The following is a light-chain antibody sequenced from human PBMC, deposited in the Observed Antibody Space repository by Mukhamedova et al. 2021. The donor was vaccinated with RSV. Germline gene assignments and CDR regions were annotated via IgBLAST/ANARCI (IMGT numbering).Light chain of an antibody. CDR2: VAS. V-gene: IGKV1-12*01. Sequence: WYQRRVHGKAPKLLIFVASNLESGVSSRSSGSGSGTEFTLTISSLQPEDFATYVCQQAESFPYTFGQGTKVEIK. CDR3: QQAESFPYT. J-gene: IGKJ2*01.